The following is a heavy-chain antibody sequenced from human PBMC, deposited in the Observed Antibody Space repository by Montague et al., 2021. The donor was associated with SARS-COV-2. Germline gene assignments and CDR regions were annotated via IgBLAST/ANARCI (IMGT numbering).Heavy chain of an antibody. J-gene: IGHJ5*01. CDR1: RDSVSSGSYY. CDR2: IHNTGNT. CDR3: ARAWPPLIHEGCGWFDS. D-gene: IGHD2-21*01. V-gene: IGHV4-61*01. Sequence: SETLSLTCTVSRDSVSSGSYYWSWIRQPPGKGLEWIAYIHNTGNTKYNPSLSGRVTISIDASKNQFSLKMSPVTAADTAVYYCARAWPPLIHEGCGWFDSWGQGTMVTVSS.